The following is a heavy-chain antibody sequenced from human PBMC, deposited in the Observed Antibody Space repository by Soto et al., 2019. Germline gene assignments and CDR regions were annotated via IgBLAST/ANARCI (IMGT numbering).Heavy chain of an antibody. CDR3: ARNSEHFDF. Sequence: GGSLRLSCAASGFTFSSYSMNWVRQAPGKGLEWVAYISSSSNTIVYSDSVRGRFTISRDNAKNSLYLQMNSLQAGDTALYYCARNSEHFDFWGQGTLVTVSS. CDR1: GFTFSSYS. D-gene: IGHD1-26*01. J-gene: IGHJ4*02. CDR2: ISSSSNTI. V-gene: IGHV3-48*04.